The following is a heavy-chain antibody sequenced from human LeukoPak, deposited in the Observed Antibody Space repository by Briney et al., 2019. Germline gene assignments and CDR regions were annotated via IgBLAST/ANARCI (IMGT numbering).Heavy chain of an antibody. CDR3: ARQYYDILTGYYSFDY. D-gene: IGHD3-9*01. J-gene: IGHJ4*02. V-gene: IGHV4-28*05. Sequence: SDTLSLTCAVSGYSISSSNWWGWIRQPPGKGLEWIGYIYYSGSIYYNPSLKSRVTMSVDTSKNQFSLKLSSVTAADTAVYYCARQYYDILTGYYSFDYWGQGTLVTVSS. CDR1: GYSISSSNW. CDR2: IYYSGSI.